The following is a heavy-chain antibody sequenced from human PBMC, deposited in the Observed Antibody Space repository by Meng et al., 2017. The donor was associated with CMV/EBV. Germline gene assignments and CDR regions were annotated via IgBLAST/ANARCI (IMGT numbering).Heavy chain of an antibody. D-gene: IGHD2-15*01. V-gene: IGHV3-7*01. J-gene: IGHJ4*02. Sequence: GESLKISCAASGFTFSSYEMNWVRQAPGKGLEWVASINQDANDKYYLDSVKGRFTISRDNANNALYLQMNSLRADDTAIYYCARDSFPYSSDNWGQGTLVTVSS. CDR3: ARDSFPYSSDN. CDR2: INQDANDK. CDR1: GFTFSSYE.